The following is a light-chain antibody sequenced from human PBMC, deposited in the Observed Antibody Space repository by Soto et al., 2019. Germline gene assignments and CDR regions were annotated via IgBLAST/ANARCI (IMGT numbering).Light chain of an antibody. J-gene: IGKJ2*01. CDR1: QSVFYSSNIQNY. CDR2: WAS. Sequence: DIVMTQSPDSLALSQGERATINCKSSQSVFYSSNIQNYLAWYQQKPGQSPKLLIYWASTRESGVPDRFSGSGSGADFTLTISSLQAEDVAVYYCQQYYSIPYTFGQGTKLEIK. V-gene: IGKV4-1*01. CDR3: QQYYSIPYT.